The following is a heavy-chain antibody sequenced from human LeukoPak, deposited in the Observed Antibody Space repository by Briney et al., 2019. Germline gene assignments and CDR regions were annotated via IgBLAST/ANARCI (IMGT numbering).Heavy chain of an antibody. Sequence: SETLSLTCTVSGGSISSSTYYWGWIRQPPGKGLEWIGNIYYNGSTYYNPSLKSRVTISVDTSKNQFSLKLSSVTAADTAVYYCASGYSSGSYLDYWGQGTLVTVSS. CDR3: ASGYSSGSYLDY. V-gene: IGHV4-39*01. J-gene: IGHJ4*02. D-gene: IGHD6-19*01. CDR1: GGSISSSTYY. CDR2: IYYNGST.